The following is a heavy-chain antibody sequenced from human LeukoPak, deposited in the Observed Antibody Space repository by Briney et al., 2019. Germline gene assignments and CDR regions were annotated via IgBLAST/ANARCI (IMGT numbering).Heavy chain of an antibody. Sequence: GGSLRLSCAASGFTFSSYWMSWVRQAPGKGLEWVANIKQDGSEKYYVDSVKGRFTISRDNAKNSLYLQMNSLRAEDTALYYCSRGTTFFLGYFDYWGQGTLVTVSS. CDR1: GFTFSSYW. CDR3: SRGTTFFLGYFDY. CDR2: IKQDGSEK. J-gene: IGHJ4*02. D-gene: IGHD3-3*01. V-gene: IGHV3-7*03.